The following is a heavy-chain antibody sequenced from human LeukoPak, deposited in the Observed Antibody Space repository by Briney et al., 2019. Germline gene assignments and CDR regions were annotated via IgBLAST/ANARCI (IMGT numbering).Heavy chain of an antibody. CDR2: IYYSGST. J-gene: IGHJ4*02. CDR3: ARLPSGWQDFDY. Sequence: SETLSLTCTVSGGSISSSSYYWGWIRQPPGKGLEWIGSIYYSGSTYYNPSLKSRVTISVDTSKNQFSLKLSSVTAADTAVYYCARLPSGWQDFDYWGQGTLVTVSS. V-gene: IGHV4-39*07. D-gene: IGHD6-19*01. CDR1: GGSISSSSYY.